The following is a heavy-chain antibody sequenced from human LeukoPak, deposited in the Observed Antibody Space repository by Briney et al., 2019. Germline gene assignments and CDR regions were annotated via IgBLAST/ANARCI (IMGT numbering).Heavy chain of an antibody. J-gene: IGHJ3*02. CDR1: GFTFSSYW. V-gene: IGHV3-7*01. CDR3: VRSTGGDWYTFDT. CDR2: IKQDGSEK. D-gene: IGHD2-21*02. Sequence: GGSLRLSCAASGFTFSSYWMSWVRQAPGKGLEWVANIKQDGSEKYYVDSVKGRFTISRDNARNSLYLQMNSLRAEDTSVYFCVRSTGGDWYTFDTWGQGTMVTVSS.